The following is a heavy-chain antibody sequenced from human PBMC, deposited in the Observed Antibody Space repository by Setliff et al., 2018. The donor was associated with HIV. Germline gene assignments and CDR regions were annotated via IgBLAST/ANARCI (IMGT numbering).Heavy chain of an antibody. V-gene: IGHV3-9*01. D-gene: IGHD2-8*01. Sequence: GGSLRLSCAASGFTFDDYAMHWVRQAPGKGLEWVSGISWNSGSIGYADSVKGRFTISRDNAKNSLYLQMNSLRAEDTAVYYCAALSLRTNTVYGILSTRFDPWGRGTLVTVSS. CDR3: AALSLRTNTVYGILSTRFDP. CDR1: GFTFDDYA. J-gene: IGHJ5*02. CDR2: ISWNSGSI.